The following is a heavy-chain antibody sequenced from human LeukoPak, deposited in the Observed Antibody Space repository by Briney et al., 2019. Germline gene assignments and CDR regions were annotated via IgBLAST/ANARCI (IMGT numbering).Heavy chain of an antibody. CDR3: AKEMGFKIREVMLGFFDY. J-gene: IGHJ4*02. Sequence: GGSLRLSCVASGFTFSSFAMSWVRQAPGKGLEWVSGISTSGGITDYADSVKGRFTISRDNSKRTLYLEMNSLRAEDTAVYYCAKEMGFKIREVMLGFFDYWGQGTLVTVPS. CDR1: GFTFSSFA. D-gene: IGHD3-10*01. V-gene: IGHV3-23*01. CDR2: ISTSGGIT.